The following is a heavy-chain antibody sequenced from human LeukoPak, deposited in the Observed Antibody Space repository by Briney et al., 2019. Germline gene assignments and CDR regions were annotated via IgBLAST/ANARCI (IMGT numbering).Heavy chain of an antibody. CDR3: ARRVIVATIDY. V-gene: IGHV4-39*01. J-gene: IGHJ4*02. CDR1: GGSISSSSYY. D-gene: IGHD5-12*01. CDR2: FYYGGST. Sequence: PTETLSLTCTVSGGSISSSSYYWAWIRQPPGKGLEWIGSFYYGGSTFYNPSLKSRVTISADTSKNQFSLKLSSVTAADTAVYFCARRVIVATIDYWGQGTLVTVSS.